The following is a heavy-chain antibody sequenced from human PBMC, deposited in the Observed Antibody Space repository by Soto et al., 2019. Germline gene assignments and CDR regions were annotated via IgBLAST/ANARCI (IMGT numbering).Heavy chain of an antibody. CDR1: GYTFTSYA. V-gene: IGHV1-3*01. CDR3: ARGFLFWFWEGIVWFDP. CDR2: INAGNGNT. J-gene: IGHJ5*02. D-gene: IGHD3-10*01. Sequence: ASVKVSCKASGYTFTSYAMHWVRQAPGQRLEWMGWINAGNGNTKYSQKFQGRVTITRDTSASTAYMELSSLRSEDTAVYYCARGFLFWFWEGIVWFDPWGQGTLVTVSS.